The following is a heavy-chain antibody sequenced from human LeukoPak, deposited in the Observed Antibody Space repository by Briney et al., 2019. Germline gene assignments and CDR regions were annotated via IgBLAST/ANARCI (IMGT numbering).Heavy chain of an antibody. Sequence: GASVKVSCKASGYTFTGYYMHWVRQAPGQGLEWMGWINPNSGGTNYAQKFQGRVTMTRDTSISTAYMELSRLRSNDTAVYYCARALRRWELLNFHYYYFMDVWGKGTKVTVSS. CDR1: GYTFTGYY. J-gene: IGHJ6*03. CDR3: ARALRRWELLNFHYYYFMDV. CDR2: INPNSGGT. V-gene: IGHV1-2*02. D-gene: IGHD4-23*01.